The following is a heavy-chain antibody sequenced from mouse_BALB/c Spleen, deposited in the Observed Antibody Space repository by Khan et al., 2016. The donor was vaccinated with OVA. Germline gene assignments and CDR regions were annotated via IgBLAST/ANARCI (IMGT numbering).Heavy chain of an antibody. Sequence: EVQLQESGPGLVKPSQSLSLTCTVTGYSITSDYAWNWIRQFPGNKLEWMGYISYSGRTSYNPSLKSRISITRDTSKNQFFLQLNSVTTEDTATDYCASSVTITTVVATDFDYWGQGTTLTVSS. CDR3: ASSVTITTVVATDFDY. D-gene: IGHD1-1*01. CDR1: GYSITSDYA. J-gene: IGHJ2*01. V-gene: IGHV3-2*02. CDR2: ISYSGRT.